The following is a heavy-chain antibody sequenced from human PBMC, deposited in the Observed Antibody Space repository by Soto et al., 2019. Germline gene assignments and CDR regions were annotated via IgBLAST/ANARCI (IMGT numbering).Heavy chain of an antibody. V-gene: IGHV1-69*06. CDR3: TKRGGVCRSSSWGMDV. Sequence: QVQLVQSGAEVKKPGSSARVSCKASGGTFTRDGINWVRQAPGQGLEWMGGIIPSFGTPNYAQKFRGRVTLIADKPTGAVYMGLHSRSSEDTAVYYFTKRGGVCRSSSWGMDVWGQGTTVSVSS. CDR2: IIPSFGTP. CDR1: GGTFTRDG. D-gene: IGHD2-2*01. J-gene: IGHJ6*02.